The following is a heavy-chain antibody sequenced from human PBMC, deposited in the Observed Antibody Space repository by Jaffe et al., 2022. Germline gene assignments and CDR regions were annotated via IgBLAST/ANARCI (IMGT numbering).Heavy chain of an antibody. Sequence: QLPLQESGPGLVKPSETLSLTCTVSGGSISSRDYYWGWIRQPPGKGLEWIGSMSYSGSTYYNPSLKSRVTISVDTSKNQFSLKLNSVTAADTAVYFCARPGSTIGWYYFDFWGQGTLVTVSS. CDR2: MSYSGST. J-gene: IGHJ4*02. D-gene: IGHD6-19*01. CDR1: GGSISSRDYY. V-gene: IGHV4-39*01. CDR3: ARPGSTIGWYYFDF.